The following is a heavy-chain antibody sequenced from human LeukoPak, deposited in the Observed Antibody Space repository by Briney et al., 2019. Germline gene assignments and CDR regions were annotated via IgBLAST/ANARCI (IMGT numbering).Heavy chain of an antibody. D-gene: IGHD3-22*01. V-gene: IGHV4-59*01. CDR2: IYYSGST. CDR1: GGSISSYY. Sequence: SETLSLTCTVSGGSISSYYWSWIRQPPGKGLEWIGYIYYSGSTSYNPSLKSRVTISVDTSKNQFSLKLSPVTAADTAVYYCARDVGGYYDSSGYYHYFDYWGQGTLVTVSS. J-gene: IGHJ4*02. CDR3: ARDVGGYYDSSGYYHYFDY.